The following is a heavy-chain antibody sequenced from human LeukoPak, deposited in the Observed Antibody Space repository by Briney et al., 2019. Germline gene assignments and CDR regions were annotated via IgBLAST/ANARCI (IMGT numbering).Heavy chain of an antibody. CDR1: GFTFSSYA. D-gene: IGHD6-19*01. Sequence: PGGSLRLSCAASGFTFSSYAMGWVRQAPEKGLEWVSGICGSDGRTYYADSVKGRFTISRENSKNTLYLQMNSLRAEDTAIYYCAKMPVSYSSGWSTFDYWGQGSLVTVSS. J-gene: IGHJ4*02. V-gene: IGHV3-23*01. CDR3: AKMPVSYSSGWSTFDY. CDR2: ICGSDGRT.